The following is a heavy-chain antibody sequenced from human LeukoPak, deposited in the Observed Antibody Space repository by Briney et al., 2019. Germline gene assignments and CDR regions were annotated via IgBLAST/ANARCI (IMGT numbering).Heavy chain of an antibody. Sequence: GGSLRLSCAASGFTFSSYEMNWVRQAPGKGLEWVSYISSSGSTIYYADSVKGRFTTSRDNAKNSLYLQMNSLRAEDTAVYYCARGRRRATSGPSYYFDYWGQGALVTVSS. CDR1: GFTFSSYE. J-gene: IGHJ4*02. CDR2: ISSSGSTI. D-gene: IGHD3-16*01. CDR3: ARGRRRATSGPSYYFDY. V-gene: IGHV3-48*03.